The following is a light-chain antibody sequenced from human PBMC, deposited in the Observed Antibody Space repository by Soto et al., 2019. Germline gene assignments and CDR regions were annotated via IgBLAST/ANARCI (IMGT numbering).Light chain of an antibody. CDR3: SSYTSSSTLV. CDR1: SSDVGGYNY. J-gene: IGLJ1*01. V-gene: IGLV2-14*01. Sequence: QSALTQPVSVSGSPGQSITISCTGTSSDVGGYNYVFWYQQHPGKAPKLMIYEVSNRPSGVSNRFSGSKSGNTASLTISGLQAEDEADYYCSSYTSSSTLVFGTGTKLTVL. CDR2: EVS.